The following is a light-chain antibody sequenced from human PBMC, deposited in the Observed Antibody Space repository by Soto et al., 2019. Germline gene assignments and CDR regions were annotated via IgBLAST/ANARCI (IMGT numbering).Light chain of an antibody. CDR1: QSVSSY. J-gene: IGKJ2*01. CDR3: QLRSNWTPDT. CDR2: DAS. V-gene: IGKV3-11*01. Sequence: EIVLTQSPATLSLSPGERATLSCRASQSVSSYLACYQQKPGQAPRILIYDASNSDTGIPSRFSGSGSGTDLTLSLSSIEPEDFAVYYCQLRSNWTPDTFRQGTKLEIK.